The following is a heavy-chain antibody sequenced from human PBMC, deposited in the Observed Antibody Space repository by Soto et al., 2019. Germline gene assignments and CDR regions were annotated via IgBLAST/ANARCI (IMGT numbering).Heavy chain of an antibody. CDR1: GGTFSSYT. D-gene: IGHD4-17*01. V-gene: IGHV1-69*08. J-gene: IGHJ4*02. Sequence: QVQLVQSGAEVKKPGSSVKVSCKASGGTFSSYTISWVRQAPGQGLEWMGRIIPILGIANYAQKFQGRVTITADKSTSTAYMELSSLISEDTAVYYFAREREIHGDSQGFCDYWGQGTLVTVSS. CDR2: IIPILGIA. CDR3: AREREIHGDSQGFCDY.